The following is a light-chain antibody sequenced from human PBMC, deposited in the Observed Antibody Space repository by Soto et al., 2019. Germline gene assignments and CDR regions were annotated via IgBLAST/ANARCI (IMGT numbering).Light chain of an antibody. CDR3: QQYGSSPIT. J-gene: IGKJ5*01. CDR2: DAS. V-gene: IGKV3D-20*01. CDR1: ERVSSSY. Sequence: EIVLTQSPATLSLSPGQRATLSCGASERVSSSYVAWYQMKAGLAPRLLIHDASTRASGIPDRFRGSKSGTDFTLTIRGLEPGDAALYYCQQYGSSPITFGQGTRLEIK.